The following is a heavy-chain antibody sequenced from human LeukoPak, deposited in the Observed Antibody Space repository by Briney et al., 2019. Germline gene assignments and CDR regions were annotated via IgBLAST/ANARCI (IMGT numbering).Heavy chain of an antibody. Sequence: SQTLSLTCAISGDSVSSNSVTWNWIRQSPSRGLEWLGRTYYRSTWYNDYAVSVRGRITVNPDTSKNQFSLHLNSVTPEDTAVYYCARAWTTYYYDSSGYGNDAFDIWGQGTMVTVSS. D-gene: IGHD3-22*01. CDR2: TYYRSTWYN. CDR3: ARAWTTYYYDSSGYGNDAFDI. CDR1: GDSVSSNSVT. J-gene: IGHJ3*02. V-gene: IGHV6-1*01.